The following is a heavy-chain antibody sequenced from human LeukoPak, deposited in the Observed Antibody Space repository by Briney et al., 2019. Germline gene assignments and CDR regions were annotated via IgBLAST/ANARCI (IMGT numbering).Heavy chain of an antibody. J-gene: IGHJ4*02. Sequence: GGSLRLSCAASGFTFSMYWMHWVRQAPGKGLVWVARVNNDGRSKHYADSVKGRFTISRDNAKNTVFLQMNSLRAEDTAVYYCARDSGSYYGSYFDYWGQGTLVTVSS. CDR2: VNNDGRSK. V-gene: IGHV3-74*01. D-gene: IGHD1-26*01. CDR1: GFTFSMYW. CDR3: ARDSGSYYGSYFDY.